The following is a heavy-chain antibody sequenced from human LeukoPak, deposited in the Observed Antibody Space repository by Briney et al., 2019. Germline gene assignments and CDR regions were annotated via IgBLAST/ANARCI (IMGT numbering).Heavy chain of an antibody. CDR3: AREGGPYRPLDY. V-gene: IGHV4-4*02. CDR2: VNLQGST. Sequence: PSETLSLTCGVSGGSISNTNWGAWVRQPPGKGLEWIGEVNLQGSTNYNPSLKSRVAISVDKSENHISLKLTSVTAADTAVYYCAREGGPYRPLDYSGQGTLVTVAS. CDR1: GGSISNTNW. J-gene: IGHJ4*02.